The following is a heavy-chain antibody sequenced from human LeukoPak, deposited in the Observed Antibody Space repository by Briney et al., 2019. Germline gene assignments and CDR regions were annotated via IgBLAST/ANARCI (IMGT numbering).Heavy chain of an antibody. V-gene: IGHV3-53*01. Sequence: PGGSLRLSCAASGFTVSTNYMSWVRQAPGKGLEWVSVIYSDGSTYYADSVKGRFTISRDNSKNTLYLQMNSLRADDTAVYYCARFAAGGSYYYYMDVWGKGTTVTVSS. CDR3: ARFAAGGSYYYYMDV. CDR1: GFTVSTNY. CDR2: IYSDGST. D-gene: IGHD6-25*01. J-gene: IGHJ6*03.